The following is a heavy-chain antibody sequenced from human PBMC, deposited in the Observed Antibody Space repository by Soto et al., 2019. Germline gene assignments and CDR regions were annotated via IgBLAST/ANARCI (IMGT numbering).Heavy chain of an antibody. J-gene: IGHJ6*02. CDR3: ARDPHSSGWQSMYYYGLDV. CDR1: GGTSGNIG. D-gene: IGHD6-19*01. Sequence: QVQLVQSGAEVRKPGSSVKVSCKVSGGTSGNIGYSWVRQAPGQGLEWMGGIIPLFPKRDYAQKFQGRLTIIADESTSTTFLELSSLRSEDTAVYYCARDPHSSGWQSMYYYGLDVWGQGTTVTVS. V-gene: IGHV1-69*01. CDR2: IIPLFPKR.